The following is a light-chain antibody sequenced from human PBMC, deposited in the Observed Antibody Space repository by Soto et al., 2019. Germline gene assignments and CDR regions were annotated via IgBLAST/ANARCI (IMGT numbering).Light chain of an antibody. CDR3: QQSYSTPPGT. CDR2: DAS. CDR1: QSISNY. J-gene: IGKJ2*01. V-gene: IGKV1-39*01. Sequence: DIQMTQSPSSLSASVGDRVTITCRASQSISNYLNWYQQKPGKAPNLLIYDASSLQSGVPSGFSGSGSGTDFTLTISSLQPEDFATYYCQQSYSTPPGTFGQGTKVDIK.